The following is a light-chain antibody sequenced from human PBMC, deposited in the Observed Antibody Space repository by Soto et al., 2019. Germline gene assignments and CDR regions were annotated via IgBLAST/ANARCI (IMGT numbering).Light chain of an antibody. Sequence: VLTQPPSVSGAPGQRVTISCTGSSSNIGAGYDVHWYQQLPGTAPKLLINGNTNRPSGVPDRSSGSKSGTSASLAITGLQAEDEADYYCQSYDSSLSGSYVFGTGTKVTVL. CDR3: QSYDSSLSGSYV. CDR2: GNT. J-gene: IGLJ1*01. V-gene: IGLV1-40*01. CDR1: SSNIGAGYD.